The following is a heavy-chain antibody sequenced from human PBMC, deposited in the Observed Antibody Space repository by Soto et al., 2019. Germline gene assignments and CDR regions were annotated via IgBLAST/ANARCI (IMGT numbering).Heavy chain of an antibody. D-gene: IGHD6-13*01. CDR3: AREIGYTGGAHY. CDR2: ISSSSGFI. J-gene: IGHJ4*02. Sequence: GGSLRLSCAASGFTFSSYSMIWVRQAPGKGLEWISYISSSSGFINYADSVKGRFTISRDNSKNSLYLHMNGLRDDDTAVYYCAREIGYTGGAHYWGKGTLVTVSS. CDR1: GFTFSSYS. V-gene: IGHV3-48*02.